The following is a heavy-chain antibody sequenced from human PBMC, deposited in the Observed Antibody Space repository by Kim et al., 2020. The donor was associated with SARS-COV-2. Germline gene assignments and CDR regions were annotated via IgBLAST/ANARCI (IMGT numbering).Heavy chain of an antibody. J-gene: IGHJ5*02. CDR2: N. V-gene: IGHV4-34*01. CDR3: ARFQYGSGTNP. D-gene: IGHD3-10*01. Sequence: NNYTPSLRSRVTISVDTSKNQFSLKLTSVTAADTAVYYCARFQYGSGTNPWGQGTLVTVSS.